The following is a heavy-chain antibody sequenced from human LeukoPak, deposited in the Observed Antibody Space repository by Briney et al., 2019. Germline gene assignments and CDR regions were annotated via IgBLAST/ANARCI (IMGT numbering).Heavy chain of an antibody. Sequence: KPSETPSLTCAVSGYSISSGYYWGWIRQPPGKGLEWIGSIYHSGSTYYSPSLKSRVTISVDTSKNQFSLKLSSVTAADTAVYYCARKEGSIAARIDYWGQGTLVTVSS. CDR2: IYHSGST. D-gene: IGHD6-6*01. J-gene: IGHJ4*02. CDR3: ARKEGSIAARIDY. V-gene: IGHV4-38-2*01. CDR1: GYSISSGYY.